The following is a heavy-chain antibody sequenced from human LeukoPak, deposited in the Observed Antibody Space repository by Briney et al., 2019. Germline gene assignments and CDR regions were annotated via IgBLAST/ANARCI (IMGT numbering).Heavy chain of an antibody. CDR2: INTVATYI. D-gene: IGHD3-22*01. J-gene: IGHJ4*02. CDR1: GFTFTSCS. CDR3: ARLRRNGDSGGFYYYYDY. V-gene: IGHV3-21*01. Sequence: GGSLRLSCAASGFTFTSCSFNWVRQAPGKGLEWVSSINTVATYIYYADSVRGRFTISRDNAKNSVYLQMNSLRAEDTGVYYCARLRRNGDSGGFYYYYDYWGQGTLVTVSS.